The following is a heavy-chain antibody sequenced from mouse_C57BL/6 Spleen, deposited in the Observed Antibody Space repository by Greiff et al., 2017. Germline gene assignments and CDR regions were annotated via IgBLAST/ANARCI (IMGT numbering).Heavy chain of an antibody. CDR2: IYPGDGDT. D-gene: IGHD1-1*01. V-gene: IGHV1-82*01. CDR1: GYAFSSSW. Sequence: VQLQQSGPELVKPGASVKISCKASGYAFSSSWMNWVKQRPGKGLEWIGRIYPGDGDTNYNGKFKGKATLTADKSSSTAYMQLSSLPSEDSAVYFCARLFNYSVGLDHWGQGTTPTV. J-gene: IGHJ2*01. CDR3: ARLFNYSVGLDH.